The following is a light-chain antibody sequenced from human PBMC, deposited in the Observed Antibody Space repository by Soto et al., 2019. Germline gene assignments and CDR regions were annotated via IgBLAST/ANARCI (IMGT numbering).Light chain of an antibody. CDR2: KAS. CDR3: QQYTAIAWT. J-gene: IGKJ1*01. Sequence: DIHMTQSPSTLSASVGDRVTITCRASQSISSWLAWYQQKPGKAPKLLIYKASSLESGVPSRFSGSGSGTEFTLTISSLQPDDFATYYCQQYTAIAWTFGQGTKVEVK. V-gene: IGKV1-5*03. CDR1: QSISSW.